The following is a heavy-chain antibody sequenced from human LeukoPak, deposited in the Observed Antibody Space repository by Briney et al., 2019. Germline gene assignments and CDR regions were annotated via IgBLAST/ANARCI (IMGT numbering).Heavy chain of an antibody. D-gene: IGHD3-22*01. J-gene: IGHJ5*02. Sequence: ASVKISCKVSGYTFTDYYMHWVRQAPGKGLEWMGLVDPEDGETIYAEKFQGRVTITADTSTDTAYMELSSLRSEDTAVYYCAAAYDSSGYRDGFDPWGQGTLVTVSS. CDR1: GYTFTDYY. V-gene: IGHV1-69-2*01. CDR3: AAAYDSSGYRDGFDP. CDR2: VDPEDGET.